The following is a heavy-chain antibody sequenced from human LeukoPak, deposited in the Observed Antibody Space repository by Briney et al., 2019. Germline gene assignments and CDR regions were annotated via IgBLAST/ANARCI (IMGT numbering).Heavy chain of an antibody. CDR2: INPNSGVT. CDR3: ARVLDSGYPVWDC. V-gene: IGHV1-2*02. J-gene: IGHJ4*02. Sequence: ASVKVSCKASGYTFTGYYMHWVRQAPGQGLEWMGWINPNSGVTNYAQKFQGRVTMTRDTPISTAYMELSRLRSDDTAVYYCARVLDSGYPVWDCWGQGTLVTVSS. CDR1: GYTFTGYY. D-gene: IGHD5-12*01.